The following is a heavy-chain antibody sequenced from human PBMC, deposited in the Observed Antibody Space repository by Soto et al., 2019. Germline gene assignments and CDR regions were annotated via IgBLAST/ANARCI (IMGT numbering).Heavy chain of an antibody. Sequence: VQLLESGGGLVQPGGSLRLACAASGSSFNSYAMVSVRQAPGKGLEWVSVISARGGSSYFADSVKGRFTISRDNSENVLSLEMNNLRAEDTARDCWAKGSIGYSASVDHWGQGTLVRVSS. J-gene: IGHJ4*02. CDR3: AKGSIGYSASVDH. CDR2: ISARGGSS. CDR1: GSSFNSYA. V-gene: IGHV3-23*01. D-gene: IGHD5-12*01.